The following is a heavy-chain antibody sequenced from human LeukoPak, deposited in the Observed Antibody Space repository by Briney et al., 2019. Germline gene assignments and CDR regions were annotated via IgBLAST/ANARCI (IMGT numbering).Heavy chain of an antibody. D-gene: IGHD2-2*01. V-gene: IGHV1-8*03. J-gene: IGHJ5*02. Sequence: ASVKVSCKTSGYTFTGYYMHWVRQAPGQGLEWMGWMNPNSGNTGYAQKFQGRVTITRNTSISTAYMELSSLRSEDTAVYYCARGGYCSSTSCYDPWGQGTLVTVSS. CDR1: GYTFTGYY. CDR2: MNPNSGNT. CDR3: ARGGYCSSTSCYDP.